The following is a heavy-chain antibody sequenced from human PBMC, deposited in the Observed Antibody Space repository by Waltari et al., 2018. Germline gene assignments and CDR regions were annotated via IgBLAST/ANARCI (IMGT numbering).Heavy chain of an antibody. J-gene: IGHJ4*02. D-gene: IGHD1-7*01. CDR3: AASQGELRAFDY. CDR1: GGSISSSSYY. Sequence: QLQLQESGPGLVKPSETLSLTCTVSGGSISSSSYYWGWIRQPPGKGLEWIGSIYYSGSTYYNPSLKSRVTISVDTSKNQFSLKLSSVTAADTAVYYCAASQGELRAFDYWGQGTLVTVSS. V-gene: IGHV4-39*07. CDR2: IYYSGST.